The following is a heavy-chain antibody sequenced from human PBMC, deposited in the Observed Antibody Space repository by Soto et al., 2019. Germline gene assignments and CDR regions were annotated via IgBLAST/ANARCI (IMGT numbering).Heavy chain of an antibody. CDR2: IWYDGSNK. V-gene: IGHV3-33*01. CDR3: AREAVTTDLDY. Sequence: QVQLVESGGGVVQPGRSLRLSCAASGFTFSSYGMHWVRQAPGKGLEWVAGIWYDGSNKYYADSVKGRFTISRDNSKNTLYLPMNSLRAEDTAVYYCAREAVTTDLDYWGQGTLVTVSS. J-gene: IGHJ4*02. D-gene: IGHD4-4*01. CDR1: GFTFSSYG.